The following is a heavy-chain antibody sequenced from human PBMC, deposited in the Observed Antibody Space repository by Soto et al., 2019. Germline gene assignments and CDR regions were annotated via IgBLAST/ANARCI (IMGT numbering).Heavy chain of an antibody. D-gene: IGHD3-22*01. J-gene: IGHJ4*02. CDR2: IKQDGSEK. V-gene: IGHV3-7*04. CDR1: GFTFSSYW. CDR3: ARAYYDSSGYYYVVSYFDY. Sequence: LRLSCAASGFTFSSYWMSWVRQAPGKGLEWVANIKQDGSEKYYVDSVKGRFTISRDNAKNSLYLQMNSLRAEDTAVYYCARAYYDSSGYYYVVSYFDYWGQGTLVTV.